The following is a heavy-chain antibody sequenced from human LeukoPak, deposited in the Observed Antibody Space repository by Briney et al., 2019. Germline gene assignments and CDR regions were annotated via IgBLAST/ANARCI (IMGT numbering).Heavy chain of an antibody. Sequence: ASVKVSCKASGYTFTGYYMHWVRQAPGQGLEWMGWINPNSGGTNYAQKSQGRVTMTRDTSISTAYMELSRLRSDDTAVYYCAKGRITIFGVVIPSFDYWGQGTLVTVSS. V-gene: IGHV1-2*02. CDR1: GYTFTGYY. CDR3: AKGRITIFGVVIPSFDY. D-gene: IGHD3-3*01. J-gene: IGHJ4*02. CDR2: INPNSGGT.